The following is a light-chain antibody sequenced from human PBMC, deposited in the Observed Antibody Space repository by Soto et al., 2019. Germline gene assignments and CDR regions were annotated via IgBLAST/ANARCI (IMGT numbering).Light chain of an antibody. J-gene: IGLJ2*01. Sequence: QSVLTQPPSVSGSPGQSVTISCTGTRSDVGSYNRVSWYQQPPGTAPKLMIYEVSHRPSGVPDRFSGSKSGNTASLTISGLQPEDEADYYCSLYTTGSTVFGGGTKLTVL. V-gene: IGLV2-18*01. CDR2: EVS. CDR3: SLYTTGSTV. CDR1: RSDVGSYNR.